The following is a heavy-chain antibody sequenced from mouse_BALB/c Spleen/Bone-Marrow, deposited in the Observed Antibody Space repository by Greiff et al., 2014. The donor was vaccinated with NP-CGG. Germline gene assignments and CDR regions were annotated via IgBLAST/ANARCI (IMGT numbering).Heavy chain of an antibody. CDR2: IWAGGST. D-gene: IGHD1-1*01. CDR3: AREGDYYGSSDY. CDR1: GFSLTSYG. J-gene: IGHJ2*01. V-gene: IGHV2-9*02. Sequence: QVHLQQSGPGLVAPSQSLSITCTVSGFSLTSYGVHWVRQPPEKGLEWLGVIWAGGSTDYNSALMSRLSISKDNSKSQVFLKMNSLQTDDTAMYYCAREGDYYGSSDYWGQGTTLTVSS.